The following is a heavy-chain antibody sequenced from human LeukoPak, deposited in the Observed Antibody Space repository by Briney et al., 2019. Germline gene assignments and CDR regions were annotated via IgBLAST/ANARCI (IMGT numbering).Heavy chain of an antibody. CDR2: IYSGGST. D-gene: IGHD6-13*01. V-gene: IGHV3-53*01. CDR3: ATSRGQSQLVFGY. J-gene: IGHJ4*02. CDR1: GFTVSSNY. Sequence: GGSLRLSCAASGFTVSSNYMSWVRQAPGKGLEWVSVIYSGGSTYYADSVKGRFTISRDNSKNTLYLQMNSLRAEDTAVYYCATSRGQSQLVFGYWGQGTLVTVSS.